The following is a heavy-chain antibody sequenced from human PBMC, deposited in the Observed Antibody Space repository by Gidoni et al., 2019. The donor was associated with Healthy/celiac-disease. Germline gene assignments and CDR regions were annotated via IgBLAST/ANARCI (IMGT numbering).Heavy chain of an antibody. J-gene: IGHJ6*02. CDR3: ARGEIHMVRGVIIEYYYYYYGMDV. CDR2: INHSGST. V-gene: IGHV4-34*01. D-gene: IGHD3-10*01. Sequence: QVQLQQWGAGLLKPSETLSLTCAVYGGSFSGYYWSRIRQPPGKGLEWIGEINHSGSTNYNPSLKSRVTISVDTSKNQFSLKLSSVTAADTAVYYCARGEIHMVRGVIIEYYYYYYGMDVWGQGTTVTVSS. CDR1: GGSFSGYY.